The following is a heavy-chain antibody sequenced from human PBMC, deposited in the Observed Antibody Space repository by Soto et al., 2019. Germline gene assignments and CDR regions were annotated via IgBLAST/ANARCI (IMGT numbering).Heavy chain of an antibody. CDR3: ARDHDFWSGSPPRDGMDV. Sequence: QGQLQDSGPGLVKPSQTLSLTCTVSGGSISSGDYYWSWIRQPPGKGLEWIGYIYYSGSTYYNPSLKSRVTLSVATSKNQFSLKLSSVNAADTAVYYCARDHDFWSGSPPRDGMDVWGQGTTVTVSS. CDR1: GGSISSGDYY. CDR2: IYYSGST. V-gene: IGHV4-30-4*01. D-gene: IGHD3-3*01. J-gene: IGHJ6*02.